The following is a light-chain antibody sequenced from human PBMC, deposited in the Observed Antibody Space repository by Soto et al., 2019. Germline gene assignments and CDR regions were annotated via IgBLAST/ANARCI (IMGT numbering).Light chain of an antibody. CDR2: GAS. CDR3: QQYGNSLWT. J-gene: IGKJ1*01. Sequence: DIVMTQSPLSLPVTPGEPASISCRSSQSLLHSNGYNYLDWYQQQPGQSPGLLIYGASRRATGIPDRFSGSGSGTHFTLTISRLEPEDFALYYCQQYGNSLWTFGQGTKVDIK. V-gene: IGKV2-28*01. CDR1: QSLLHSNGYNY.